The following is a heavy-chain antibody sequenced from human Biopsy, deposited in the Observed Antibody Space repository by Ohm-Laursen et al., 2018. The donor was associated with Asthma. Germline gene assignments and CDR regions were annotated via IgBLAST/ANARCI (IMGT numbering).Heavy chain of an antibody. V-gene: IGHV1-24*01. CDR2: HDHEEGGT. CDR1: GYSLTDLS. Sequence: ASSVKVSCKISGYSLTDLSMHWVRQAPGQGLEWMGGHDHEEGGTVNARRFQGRVTMTEDTSTDTAYMELSSLSSDDTAVYYCASDFPKDYARYNFQFWGQGTLVTVSS. CDR3: ASDFPKDYARYNFQF. J-gene: IGHJ4*02. D-gene: IGHD4-17*01.